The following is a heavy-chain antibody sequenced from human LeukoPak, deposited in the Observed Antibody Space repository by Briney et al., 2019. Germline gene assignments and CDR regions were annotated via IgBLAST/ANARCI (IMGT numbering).Heavy chain of an antibody. D-gene: IGHD2-15*01. V-gene: IGHV1-18*04. CDR2: IGAYNGDT. J-gene: IGHJ4*02. Sequence: AAVPVSFQRSGYTFPRFGIRWLGQAPGQGLEGMGWIGAYNGDTNYAQKFQGRVTMTTDTSTSTAYMDLRSLRSDDTAVYYCTRDHCRGDNCPSFDYWGQGTLVSVSS. CDR1: GYTFPRFG. CDR3: TRDHCRGDNCPSFDY.